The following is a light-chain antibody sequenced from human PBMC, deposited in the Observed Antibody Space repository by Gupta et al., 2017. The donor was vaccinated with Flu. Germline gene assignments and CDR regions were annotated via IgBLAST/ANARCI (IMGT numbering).Light chain of an antibody. CDR1: QSISST. CDR3: QQYNSWPIT. CDR2: GSS. Sequence: GERATLSCRASQSISSTLAWYQQKPGQAPRLLIYGSSTRATGIPARFSGSGSGTEFTLTIGSLQSEDFAVYYCQQYNSWPITFGQGTRLDIK. J-gene: IGKJ5*01. V-gene: IGKV3-15*01.